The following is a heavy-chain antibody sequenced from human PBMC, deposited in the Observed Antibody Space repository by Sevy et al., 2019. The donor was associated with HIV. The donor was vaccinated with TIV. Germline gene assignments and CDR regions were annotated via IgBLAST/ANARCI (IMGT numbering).Heavy chain of an antibody. V-gene: IGHV4-39*02. J-gene: IGHJ4*02. CDR2: IYYGGST. Sequence: SETLSLTCTVSGGSISSSGYYWGWIRQPPGKGLEWIGSIYYGGSTYYNPSLKSRITISVDTSKNHFSLRLSSVTAADTAVYYCARVSMIVVFITDYWGYYFDYWGQGTLVTVSS. D-gene: IGHD3-22*01. CDR3: ARVSMIVVFITDYWGYYFDY. CDR1: GGSISSSGYY.